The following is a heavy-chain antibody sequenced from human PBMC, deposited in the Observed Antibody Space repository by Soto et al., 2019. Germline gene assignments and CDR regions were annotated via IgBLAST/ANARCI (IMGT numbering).Heavy chain of an antibody. CDR3: AKGEGVAGTEFDH. V-gene: IGHV3-23*01. CDR1: GFTFSSYA. Sequence: EVKLLESGGGLVQPGGSLRLACAASGFTFSSYAMSWFRQAPGKGLEWVSTITSADSTYYADSVKGRFTISRYNSKNTLYRKKNSLRGEDTAVYYCAKGEGVAGTEFDHWGQGTLVTVSS. D-gene: IGHD6-19*01. CDR2: ITSADST. J-gene: IGHJ4*02.